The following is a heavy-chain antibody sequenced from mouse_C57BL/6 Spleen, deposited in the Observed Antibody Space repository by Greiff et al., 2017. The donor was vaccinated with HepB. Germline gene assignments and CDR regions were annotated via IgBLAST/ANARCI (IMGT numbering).Heavy chain of an antibody. Sequence: VQLKQSGPELVKPGASVKISCKASGYSFTGYYMNWVKQSPEKSLEWIGEINPSTGGTTYNQKFKAKATLTVDKSSSTAYMQLKSLTSEDSAVYYCARTPMRNLFDYWGQGTTLTVSS. CDR1: GYSFTGYY. CDR2: INPSTGGT. V-gene: IGHV1-42*01. D-gene: IGHD6-5*01. CDR3: ARTPMRNLFDY. J-gene: IGHJ2*01.